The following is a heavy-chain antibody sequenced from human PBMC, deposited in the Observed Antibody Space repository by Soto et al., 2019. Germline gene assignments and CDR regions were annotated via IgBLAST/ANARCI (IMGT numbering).Heavy chain of an antibody. CDR3: AKALSMIVREDYYFDY. Sequence: PGGSLRLSCSASGFTFSSYAMRWVRQAPGKGLECVSAISGSGGSTYYADSVKGRFTISRDNSKNTLYLQMNSLKAEDTAVYYCAKALSMIVREDYYFDYWGQGTLVTVSS. CDR2: ISGSGGST. J-gene: IGHJ4*02. D-gene: IGHD3-22*01. CDR1: GFTFSSYA. V-gene: IGHV3-23*01.